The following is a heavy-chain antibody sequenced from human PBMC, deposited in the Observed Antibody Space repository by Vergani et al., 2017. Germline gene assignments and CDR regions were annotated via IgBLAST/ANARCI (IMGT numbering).Heavy chain of an antibody. Sequence: EVQLVESGGGLLQPRASLPLSSPPSPFPFTPSSIHSLRHPPAHVLLWVSRINLYGSSTSYADSVKGRFTISRDNAKNTLYLQMNSLRAEDTAVYYCARDRSYDILTGYPSYGMDVWGQGTTVTVSS. D-gene: IGHD3-9*01. CDR3: ARDRSYDILTGYPSYGMDV. J-gene: IGHJ6*02. CDR2: INLYGSST. CDR1: PFPFTPSS. V-gene: IGHV3-74*01.